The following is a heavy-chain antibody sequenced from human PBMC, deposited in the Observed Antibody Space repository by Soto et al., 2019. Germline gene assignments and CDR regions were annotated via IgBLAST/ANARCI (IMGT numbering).Heavy chain of an antibody. V-gene: IGHV3-7*03. J-gene: IGHJ4*02. CDR1: GFTFSSYW. CDR3: AKVASGDGRAY. Sequence: GGSLRLSFAASGFTFSSYWMSWVRQAPGKGLEWVANIKQDGSEKYYVDSVKGRFTISRDNPQNSLFLQMNSLRAEDTAIYYWAKVASGDGRAYGGRGPLVPVPS. CDR2: IKQDGSEK. D-gene: IGHD4-17*01.